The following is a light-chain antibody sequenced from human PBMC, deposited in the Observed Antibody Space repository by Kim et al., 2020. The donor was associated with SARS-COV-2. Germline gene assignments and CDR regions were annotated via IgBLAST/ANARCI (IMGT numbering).Light chain of an antibody. Sequence: PGQSIHSSCTGTSSDGGSYNLVSWYQQHPGKAPKLMIYEVTKRPSGVSTRFSGSKSGNPASLKISGLQAEDEAQYFCCSYAGTRVFGGGTQLTVL. V-gene: IGLV2-23*02. CDR1: SSDGGSYNL. CDR2: EVT. J-gene: IGLJ3*02. CDR3: CSYAGTRV.